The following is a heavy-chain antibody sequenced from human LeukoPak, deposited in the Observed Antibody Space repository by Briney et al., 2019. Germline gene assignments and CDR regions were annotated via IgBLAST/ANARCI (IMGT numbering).Heavy chain of an antibody. V-gene: IGHV4-38-2*02. CDR1: GYSISSGYY. J-gene: IGHJ5*02. D-gene: IGHD3-10*01. Sequence: SETLSLTCTVSGYSISSGYYWGWIRQPPGKGLEWIGSIYHSGSTYYNPSLKSRVTISVDTSKNQFSLKLSSMTAADTAVYYCARVVFGRQNWFDPWGQGTLVTVSS. CDR2: IYHSGST. CDR3: ARVVFGRQNWFDP.